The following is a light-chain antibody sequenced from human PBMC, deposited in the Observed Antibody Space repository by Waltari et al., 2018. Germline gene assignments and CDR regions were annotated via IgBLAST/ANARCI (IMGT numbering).Light chain of an antibody. Sequence: QLVLTQSPSASASLGASVKLTCTLDSGHSSNIVAWLQQQPEEGPRSLRKINSDGSHSKGDEIPDRFSGSSSGAERYLTISSVQSEDEADYYCQTGGHGTWVFGGGTKLTVL. CDR3: QTGGHGTWV. V-gene: IGLV4-69*01. CDR1: SGHSSNI. J-gene: IGLJ3*02. CDR2: INSDGSH.